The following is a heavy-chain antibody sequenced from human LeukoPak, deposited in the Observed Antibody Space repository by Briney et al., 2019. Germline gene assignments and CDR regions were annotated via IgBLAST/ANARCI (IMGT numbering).Heavy chain of an antibody. J-gene: IGHJ4*02. CDR2: ISYDGSNK. CDR3: ARADLIAAAGLDY. Sequence: GGSLRLSCAASGFTFSSYAKHWVRQAPGKGLEWVAVISYDGSNKYYADSVKGRFTISRDNSKNTLYLQMNSLRAEDTAVYYCARADLIAAAGLDYWGQGTLVTVSS. CDR1: GFTFSSYA. V-gene: IGHV3-30*04. D-gene: IGHD6-13*01.